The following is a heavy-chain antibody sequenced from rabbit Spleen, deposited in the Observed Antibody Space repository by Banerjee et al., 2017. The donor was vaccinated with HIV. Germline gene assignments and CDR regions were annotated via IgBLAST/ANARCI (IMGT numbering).Heavy chain of an antibody. CDR3: ARGANDDGAGYDL. Sequence: QSLEESGGDLVKPGASLTLTCIASGVSFSGNSYMCWVRQAPGKGLEWIVCIDSGSSGFTYFASWAKGRFTISKTSSTTVTLQMTSLTAADTATYFCARGANDDGAGYDLWGQGTLVTVS. J-gene: IGHJ3*01. CDR2: IDSGSSGFT. D-gene: IGHD6-1*01. CDR1: GVSFSGNSY. V-gene: IGHV1S40*01.